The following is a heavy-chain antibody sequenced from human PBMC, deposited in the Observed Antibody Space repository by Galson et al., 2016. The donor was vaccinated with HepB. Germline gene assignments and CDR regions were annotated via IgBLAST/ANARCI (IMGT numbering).Heavy chain of an antibody. CDR1: GASISSSGYS. J-gene: IGHJ4*02. CDR3: ARQPLVGATFSPPLFDY. V-gene: IGHV4-39*01. CDR2: IYNSGRT. Sequence: ETLSLTCTVSGASISSSGYSWGWIRQPPGKGLEWIGTIYNSGRTYSNPSLKSRVTISVDTPKNQFSLNLSSVTAAHTAVYYCARQPLVGATFSPPLFDYWGLGTLVTVSS. D-gene: IGHD1-26*01.